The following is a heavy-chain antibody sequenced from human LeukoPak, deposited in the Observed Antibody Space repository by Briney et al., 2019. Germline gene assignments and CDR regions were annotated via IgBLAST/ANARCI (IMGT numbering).Heavy chain of an antibody. D-gene: IGHD2-15*01. Sequence: SETLSLTCAVYGGSFSGYYWSWIRQPPGKGLEWIGEINHSGSTNYNPSLKGRVTISVDTSKNQFSLKLSSVTAADTAVYYCARVGDIVVVVAATGRRYGMDVWGQGTAVTVSS. CDR3: ARVGDIVVVVAATGRRYGMDV. CDR2: INHSGST. CDR1: GGSFSGYY. V-gene: IGHV4-34*01. J-gene: IGHJ6*02.